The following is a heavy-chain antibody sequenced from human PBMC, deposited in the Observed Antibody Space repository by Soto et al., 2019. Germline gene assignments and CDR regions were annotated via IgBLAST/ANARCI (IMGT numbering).Heavy chain of an antibody. CDR3: ARDYYGSGTYYLNWFDR. D-gene: IGHD3-10*01. J-gene: IGHJ5*02. Sequence: GSPRLSCAAPGFIFSTYLMSWGRQAPGKGLEWVANIKQDGSEKYYVDSVKGRFTISRDNAKSSLYLQMNSLRAEDTAVYFCARDYYGSGTYYLNWFDRWGQGTLVTVSS. V-gene: IGHV3-7*04. CDR1: GFIFSTYL. CDR2: IKQDGSEK.